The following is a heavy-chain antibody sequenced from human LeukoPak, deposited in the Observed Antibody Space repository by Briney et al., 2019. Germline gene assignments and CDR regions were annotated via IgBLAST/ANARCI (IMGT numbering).Heavy chain of an antibody. J-gene: IGHJ4*02. CDR1: RGSISNADYY. Sequence: SQTLSLTCTVSRGSISNADYYWSWMRHHPGKGMEWIGYIYYSGSTYYNPSLKSRVTISVDTSKNQFSLKLSSVTAADTAVYYCASSYYYVFDYWGQGTLVTVSS. V-gene: IGHV4-31*03. CDR2: IYYSGST. D-gene: IGHD3-10*02. CDR3: ASSYYYVFDY.